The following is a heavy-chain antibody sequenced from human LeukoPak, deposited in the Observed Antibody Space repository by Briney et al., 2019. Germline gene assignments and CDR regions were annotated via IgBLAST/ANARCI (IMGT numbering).Heavy chain of an antibody. Sequence: ASVKVSCKASGYTFTSYGLSWVRQAPGQGLEWMGWISAYNGNTNYAQKLQGRVTMTTDTSTSTAYMEPRSLRSDDTAVYYCASSRRSSGYFLSFYAFDIWGQGTMVTVSS. V-gene: IGHV1-18*01. J-gene: IGHJ3*02. CDR3: ASSRRSSGYFLSFYAFDI. CDR2: ISAYNGNT. CDR1: GYTFTSYG. D-gene: IGHD3-22*01.